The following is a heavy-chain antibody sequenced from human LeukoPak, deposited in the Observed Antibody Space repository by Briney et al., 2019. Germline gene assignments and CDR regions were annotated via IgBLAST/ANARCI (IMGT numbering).Heavy chain of an antibody. D-gene: IGHD3-3*01. V-gene: IGHV4-34*01. J-gene: IGHJ5*02. Sequence: PSETLSLTCAVYGGSSSGYYWSWIRQPPGKGLEWIGEINHSGSTNYNPSLKSRVTISVDTSKNQFSLKLSSVTAADTAVYYCARGRGTIFGVVNPTNWFDPWGQGTLVTVSS. CDR1: GGSSSGYY. CDR3: ARGRGTIFGVVNPTNWFDP. CDR2: INHSGST.